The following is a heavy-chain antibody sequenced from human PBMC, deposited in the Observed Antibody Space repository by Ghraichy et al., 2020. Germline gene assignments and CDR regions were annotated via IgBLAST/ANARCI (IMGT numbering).Heavy chain of an antibody. CDR3: ARGLDYVWGS. CDR2: IYHSGST. J-gene: IGHJ4*02. CDR1: GGSISSGGYS. V-gene: IGHV4-30-2*01. D-gene: IGHD3-16*01. Sequence: SETLSLTCAVSGGSISSGGYSWSWIRQPPGKGLEWIGYIYHSGSTYYNPSLKSRVTISVDRSKNQFSLKLSSVTAADTAVYYCARGLDYVWGSWGQGTLVTVSS.